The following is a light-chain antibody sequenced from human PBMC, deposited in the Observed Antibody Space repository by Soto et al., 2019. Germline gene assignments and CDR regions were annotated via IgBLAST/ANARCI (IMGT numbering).Light chain of an antibody. V-gene: IGKV3D-15*01. CDR3: QQYNNWVT. CDR2: GAS. J-gene: IGKJ4*01. Sequence: EIVWTQSPGTLSLSPGERAALSCRASQSVSSKFLAWYQQKPGQAPRLLIYGASTRATGIPARFSGSGSGTEFTLTISSLQSEDSAVYYCQQYNNWVTFGGGTKVDIK. CDR1: QSVSSKF.